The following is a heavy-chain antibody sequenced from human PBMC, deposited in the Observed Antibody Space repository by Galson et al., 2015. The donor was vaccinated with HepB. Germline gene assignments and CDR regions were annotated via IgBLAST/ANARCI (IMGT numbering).Heavy chain of an antibody. J-gene: IGHJ4*02. Sequence: SVKVSCKASGYTFTSYGISWVRQAPGQGLEWMGWISAYNGNTNYAQKLQGRVTMTTDTSTSTAYMELRSLRSDDTAMFYCARDRLGGNSGVDYWGQGTLVTVSS. CDR1: GYTFTSYG. D-gene: IGHD4-23*01. CDR2: ISAYNGNT. CDR3: ARDRLGGNSGVDY. V-gene: IGHV1-18*01.